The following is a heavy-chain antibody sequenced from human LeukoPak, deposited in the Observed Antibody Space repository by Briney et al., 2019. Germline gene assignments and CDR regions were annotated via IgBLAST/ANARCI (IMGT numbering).Heavy chain of an antibody. Sequence: PGGSLRLACSASGFTFSSYAMHWARQAPGKGLEYVSAISSNGGSTYYADSVKGRFSISRDNSKNTLYLQMSSLRAEDTAVYYRVKGPRGYSYNNWFDLWGQGTLVTVSS. CDR2: ISSNGGST. V-gene: IGHV3-64D*06. CDR3: VKGPRGYSYNNWFDL. D-gene: IGHD5-18*01. J-gene: IGHJ5*02. CDR1: GFTFSSYA.